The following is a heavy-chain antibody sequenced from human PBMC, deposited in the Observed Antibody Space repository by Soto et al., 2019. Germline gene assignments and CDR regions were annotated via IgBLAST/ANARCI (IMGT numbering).Heavy chain of an antibody. D-gene: IGHD3-9*01. V-gene: IGHV4-59*12. CDR2: IYHSGST. CDR3: ASYYLENYDILTGYSH. Sequence: SETLSLTCTVSGGSISSYYWSWIRQPPGKGLEWIGYIYHSGSTNYNPSLKSRVTISVDKSKNQFSLKLSSVTAADTAVYYCASYYLENYDILTGYSHWGQGTLVTVSS. J-gene: IGHJ4*02. CDR1: GGSISSYY.